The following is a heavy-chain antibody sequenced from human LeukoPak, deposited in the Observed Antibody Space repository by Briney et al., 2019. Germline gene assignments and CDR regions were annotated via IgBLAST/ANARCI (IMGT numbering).Heavy chain of an antibody. CDR2: IIPIFGTA. J-gene: IGHJ4*02. D-gene: IGHD4-23*01. CDR3: ASRTMTTVVSGMDY. V-gene: IGHV1-69*05. Sequence: SVKVSCKASGGTFSSYAISWVRQAPGQGLEWMGGIIPIFGTANYAQKFQGRVTITTDESTSTAYMELSSLRSEDTAVYHCASRTMTTVVSGMDYWGQGTLVTVSS. CDR1: GGTFSSYA.